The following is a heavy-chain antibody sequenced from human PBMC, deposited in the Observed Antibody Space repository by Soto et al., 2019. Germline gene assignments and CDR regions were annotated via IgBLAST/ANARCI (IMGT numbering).Heavy chain of an antibody. V-gene: IGHV3-33*01. CDR1: GFSFSTYG. D-gene: IGHD1-26*01. CDR3: ARDQKWAEAFYLDY. J-gene: IGHJ4*02. Sequence: QVQLVESGGGVVQPGRSLRLSCAASGFSFSTYGMHWVRQAPGKGLEWVAVIWYTGNDEYYAGSVKGRFTISRDDSKNTLYLQMDSLRVEDTAISYCARDQKWAEAFYLDYWGRGTPVTVSS. CDR2: IWYTGNDE.